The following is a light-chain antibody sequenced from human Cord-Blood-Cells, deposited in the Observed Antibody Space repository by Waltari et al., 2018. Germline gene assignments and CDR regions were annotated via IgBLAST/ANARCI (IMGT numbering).Light chain of an antibody. CDR1: SSDVGGYNY. J-gene: IGLJ1*01. CDR3: SSYTSSSTSYV. CDR2: EVS. V-gene: IGLV2-14*01. Sequence: QSALPQPASVSGSPGQSIPISCTGTSSDVGGYNYVSRYQQHPGKAPKLMIYEVSNRPSGVSNRFSGSKSGNTASLTISGLQAEDEADYYCSSYTSSSTSYVFGTGTKVTVL.